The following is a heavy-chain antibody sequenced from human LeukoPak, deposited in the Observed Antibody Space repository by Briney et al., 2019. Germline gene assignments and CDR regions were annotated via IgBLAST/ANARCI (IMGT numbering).Heavy chain of an antibody. J-gene: IGHJ4*02. Sequence: GGSLRLSCAASGFTFGSYGMHWVRQAPGKGLEWVAVIWYDGSNKYYADSVKGRFTISRDNSKNTLYLQMNSLRAEDTAVYYCARDREMATISCDYWGQGTLVTVSS. V-gene: IGHV3-33*01. CDR2: IWYDGSNK. D-gene: IGHD5-24*01. CDR1: GFTFGSYG. CDR3: ARDREMATISCDY.